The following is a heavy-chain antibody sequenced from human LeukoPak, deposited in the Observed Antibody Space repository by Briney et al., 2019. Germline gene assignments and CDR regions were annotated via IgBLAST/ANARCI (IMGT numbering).Heavy chain of an antibody. CDR1: GGSISSYF. V-gene: IGHV4-59*01. J-gene: IGHJ4*02. D-gene: IGHD6-25*01. CDR3: ARTSQSGYASDFAY. Sequence: SETLSLTCTVSGGSISSYFWTWIRQPPGKGLEWIGYIYYSGRTNYNPSLKGRVTISVDTSKNQFSLKLSSVTAADTAVYYCARTSQSGYASDFAYWGQGTLVTVSS. CDR2: IYYSGRT.